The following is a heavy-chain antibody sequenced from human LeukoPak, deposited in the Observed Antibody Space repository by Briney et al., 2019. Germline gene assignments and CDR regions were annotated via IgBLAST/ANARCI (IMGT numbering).Heavy chain of an antibody. CDR3: ARLYGNYLNYFDY. V-gene: IGHV4-39*07. D-gene: IGHD1-7*01. Sequence: SETLSLTCTVSGGSISSGSYYWGWIRQPPGKGLEWVGHMYYRGNTFYNPSLKSRVTISVDTSKNQFSLKLRSVTAADTAVYFCARLYGNYLNYFDYWGQGTLVTVSS. J-gene: IGHJ4*02. CDR2: MYYRGNT. CDR1: GGSISSGSYY.